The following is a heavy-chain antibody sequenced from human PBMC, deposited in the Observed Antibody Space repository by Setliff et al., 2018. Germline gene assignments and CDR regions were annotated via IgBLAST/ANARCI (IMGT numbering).Heavy chain of an antibody. CDR3: ATGPINNDV. V-gene: IGHV1-8*02. CDR1: GYTFNNYD. Sequence: SVKVSCKASGYTFNNYDINWVRQAPGQGLEWMGWINPSSGKTGYALNFQGRVTMTKNTSIATAYMDLGGLMSEDTAVYYCATGPINNDVWGRGTLVTVSS. J-gene: IGHJ2*01. CDR2: INPSSGKT.